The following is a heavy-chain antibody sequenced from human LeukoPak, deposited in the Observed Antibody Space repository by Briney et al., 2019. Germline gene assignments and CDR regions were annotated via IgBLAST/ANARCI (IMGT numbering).Heavy chain of an antibody. J-gene: IGHJ4*02. CDR1: GFTVSSNY. CDR2: IYSGGST. D-gene: IGHD2-15*01. V-gene: IGHV3-66*01. CDR3: AREALVNCSGGSCYSGGFDY. Sequence: PGGSLRLSCAAPGFTVSSNYMSWVRQAPGKGLEWVSVIYSGGSTYYADSVKGRFTISRDNSKNTLYLQMNSLRAEDTAVYYCAREALVNCSGGSCYSGGFDYWGQGTLVTVSS.